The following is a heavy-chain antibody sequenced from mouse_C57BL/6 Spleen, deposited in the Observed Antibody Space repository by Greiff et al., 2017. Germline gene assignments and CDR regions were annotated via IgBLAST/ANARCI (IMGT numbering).Heavy chain of an antibody. CDR2: IYPGDGDT. CDR1: GYAFSSYW. Sequence: QVQLKESGAELVKPGASVKISCKASGYAFSSYWMNWVKQRPGKGLEWIGQIYPGDGDTNYNGKFKGKDTLTADKSSSTAYMQLSSLTSEDSAVYFCAREDYGSSYEEAMDYWGQGTSVTVSS. CDR3: AREDYGSSYEEAMDY. D-gene: IGHD1-1*01. V-gene: IGHV1-80*01. J-gene: IGHJ4*01.